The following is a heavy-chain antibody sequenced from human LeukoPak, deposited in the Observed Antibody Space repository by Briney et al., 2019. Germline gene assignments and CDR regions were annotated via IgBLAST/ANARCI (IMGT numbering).Heavy chain of an antibody. CDR2: ISSSSSYI. Sequence: PGGSLRLSCAASGFTFSSYSMNWVRQAPGKGLEGVSSISSSSSYIYYADSVKGRFTISRDNAKNSLYLQMNSLRAEDTAVYYCARDHRVVVVPAAMWFDPWGQGTLVTVSS. CDR1: GFTFSSYS. D-gene: IGHD2-2*01. J-gene: IGHJ5*02. CDR3: ARDHRVVVVPAAMWFDP. V-gene: IGHV3-21*01.